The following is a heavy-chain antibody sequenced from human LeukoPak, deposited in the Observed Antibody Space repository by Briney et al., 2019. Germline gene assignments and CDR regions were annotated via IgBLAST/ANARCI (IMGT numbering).Heavy chain of an antibody. Sequence: GGSLRLSCAASGFTFSSYAMHWVRQAPGKGLEWVAVISYDGSNKYYADSVKGRFTISRDNSKNTLYLQMNSLRAEDTAVYYCARVGIAYYYDSSGYYTDFRGQGTLVTVSS. CDR2: ISYDGSNK. J-gene: IGHJ4*02. CDR3: ARVGIAYYYDSSGYYTDF. V-gene: IGHV3-30-3*01. D-gene: IGHD3-22*01. CDR1: GFTFSSYA.